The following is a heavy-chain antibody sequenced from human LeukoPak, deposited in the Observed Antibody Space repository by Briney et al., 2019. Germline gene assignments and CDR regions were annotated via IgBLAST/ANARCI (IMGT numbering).Heavy chain of an antibody. D-gene: IGHD3-3*01. CDR1: GGSISSSSYY. Sequence: SETLSPTCTVSGGSISSSSYYWGWIRQPPGKGLEWIGSIYYSGSTYYNPSLKSRVTISVDTSKNQFSLKLSSVTAADTAVYYCARPSTTIFGVVIDYWGQGTLVTVSS. CDR2: IYYSGST. J-gene: IGHJ4*02. CDR3: ARPSTTIFGVVIDY. V-gene: IGHV4-39*01.